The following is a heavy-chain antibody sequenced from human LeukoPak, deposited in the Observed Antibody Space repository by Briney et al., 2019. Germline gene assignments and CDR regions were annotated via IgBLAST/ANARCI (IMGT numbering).Heavy chain of an antibody. CDR1: GGTFSIYA. J-gene: IGHJ6*02. D-gene: IGHD5-12*01. V-gene: IGHV1-69*13. CDR2: IIPIFGTA. Sequence: AASVNVSFTASGGTFSIYAISWVRQAPGQGLEWMGGIIPIFGTANYAQKFQGRVTITADESTSTAYMELSSLRSEDTAVYYCARDGYSGYDYYYYYGMDVWGQGTTVTVSS. CDR3: ARDGYSGYDYYYYYGMDV.